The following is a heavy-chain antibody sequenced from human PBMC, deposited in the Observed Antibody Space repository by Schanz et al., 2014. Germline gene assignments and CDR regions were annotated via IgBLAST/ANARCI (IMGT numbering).Heavy chain of an antibody. CDR2: ISPYNGNT. CDR3: ARAKRFGDMDV. CDR1: GYPFTSDD. D-gene: IGHD3-10*01. V-gene: IGHV1-18*01. Sequence: QVQLVQSGAEVKKPGASVKVSCRASGYPFTSDDITWVRQAPGQGLEWMGWISPYNGNTDYAQKLQGRVTLTTDTATSTAYMELRNLRSDDTAVYYCARAKRFGDMDVWGQGTTVTVSS. J-gene: IGHJ6*02.